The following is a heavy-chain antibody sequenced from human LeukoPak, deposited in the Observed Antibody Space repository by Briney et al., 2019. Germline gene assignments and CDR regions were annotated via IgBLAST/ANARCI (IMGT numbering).Heavy chain of an antibody. D-gene: IGHD3-16*01. J-gene: IGHJ5*02. CDR2: IYYSGST. CDR3: ARSRVWGTRLNWFDP. CDR1: GGSISSSSYY. V-gene: IGHV4-39*01. Sequence: SETLSLTCTVSGGSISSSSYYWGWIRQPPGKGLEWIGSIYYSGSTYYNPSLKSRVTISVDTSKNQFFLKLSSVTAADTAVYYCARSRVWGTRLNWFDPWGQGTLVTVSS.